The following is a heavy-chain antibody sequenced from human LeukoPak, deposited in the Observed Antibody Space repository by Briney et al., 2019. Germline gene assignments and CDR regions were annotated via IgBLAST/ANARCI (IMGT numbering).Heavy chain of an antibody. CDR3: VRNAVAGIGGWFDP. J-gene: IGHJ5*02. CDR2: MSGSGGSV. CDR1: GFTFSSYA. D-gene: IGHD6-19*01. V-gene: IGHV3-23*01. Sequence: GGSLRRSCAASGFTFSSYAMTCVRQAPGKGREGVSFMSGSGGSVYSADCVKGQFTFSKDNSKNTLYLQMNSLRAEITAVYSCVRNAVAGIGGWFDPWGQGTLVTVSS.